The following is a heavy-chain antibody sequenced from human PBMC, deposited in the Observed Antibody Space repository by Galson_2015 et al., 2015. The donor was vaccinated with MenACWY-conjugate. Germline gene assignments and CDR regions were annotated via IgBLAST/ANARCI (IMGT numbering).Heavy chain of an antibody. CDR1: GSSFSPFP. D-gene: IGHD1-14*01. CDR2: IVPGGSYT. CDR3: ASTIREPGPHFDS. J-gene: IGHJ4*02. Sequence: QSGAEVKKPGEPLQISCPGSGSSFSPFPIAWVRQMPGKGLEYMGMIVPGGSYTNYGPSFEGRVTMSADESASTAFLQWSSLKASDTAIYYCASTIREPGPHFDSWGQGTLVTVSS. V-gene: IGHV5-51*01.